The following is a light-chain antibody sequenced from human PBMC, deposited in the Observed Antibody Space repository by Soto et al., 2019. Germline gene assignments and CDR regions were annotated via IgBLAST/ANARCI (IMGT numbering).Light chain of an antibody. Sequence: QSVLTQPPSVSGAPGQRVTISCTGSSSNIGAGYDVHWYQQLPGTAPKLLIYGNSNRPSGVPDRFSGSKSGTSASLAITGRKAGDEADYYCQSYDSSLSGHVVFCGGTKLTVL. CDR1: SSNIGAGYD. CDR3: QSYDSSLSGHVV. CDR2: GNS. J-gene: IGLJ2*01. V-gene: IGLV1-40*01.